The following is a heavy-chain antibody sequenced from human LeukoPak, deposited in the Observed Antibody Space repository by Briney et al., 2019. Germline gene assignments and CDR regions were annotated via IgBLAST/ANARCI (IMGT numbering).Heavy chain of an antibody. J-gene: IGHJ5*02. CDR2: ISFSGTNT. Sequence: GGSLRLSCAASGFTFSSYAMSWVRQAPGKGLEWVSAISFSGTNTYYADSVKGRFTISRDNSKNTLFLQMNSLRAEDTAVYFCAKEVKAATNWLDPWGQGTLVTVSS. D-gene: IGHD6-25*01. CDR3: AKEVKAATNWLDP. V-gene: IGHV3-23*01. CDR1: GFTFSSYA.